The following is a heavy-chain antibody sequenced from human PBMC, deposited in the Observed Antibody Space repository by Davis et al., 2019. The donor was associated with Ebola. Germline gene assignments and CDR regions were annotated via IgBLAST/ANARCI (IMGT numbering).Heavy chain of an antibody. D-gene: IGHD3-10*01. Sequence: SETLSLTCAVHGASFSGYYWSWIRQPPGKGLEWIGEMDHSGNTNYNPSLKSRVTISIDTSKKQISLNLTSVTAADTAVYYCARGQSGSDYSLWQYWGQGTLVTVSS. CDR3: ARGQSGSDYSLWQY. CDR1: GASFSGYY. V-gene: IGHV4-34*01. CDR2: MDHSGNT. J-gene: IGHJ4*02.